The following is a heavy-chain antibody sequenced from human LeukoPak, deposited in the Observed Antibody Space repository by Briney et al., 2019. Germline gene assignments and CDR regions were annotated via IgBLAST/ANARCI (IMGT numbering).Heavy chain of an antibody. Sequence: ASVKVSCKASGYTFTSYYMHWVRQAPGQGLEWMGIINPSGGSTSYAQKFQGRVTMTEDTSTDTAYMELSSLRSEDTAVYYCATPPAMDTDYWGQGTLVTVSS. D-gene: IGHD2-2*01. CDR1: GYTFTSYY. CDR3: ATPPAMDTDY. V-gene: IGHV1-46*01. CDR2: INPSGGST. J-gene: IGHJ4*02.